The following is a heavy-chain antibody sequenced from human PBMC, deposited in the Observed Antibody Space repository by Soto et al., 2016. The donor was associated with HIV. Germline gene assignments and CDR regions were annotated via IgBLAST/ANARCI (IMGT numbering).Heavy chain of an antibody. D-gene: IGHD2-8*01. V-gene: IGHV3-48*04. CDR3: VRDGQMVDLDY. CDR1: GFTFSSYT. J-gene: IGHJ4*02. Sequence: VQLVESGGGSVQPGGSLRLSCAASGFTFSSYTMNWVRQAPGKGLEWVSYISSGSSTIYYADSVKGRFTISRDNAKNSLYLQLNSLRTEDTAIYYCVRDGQMVDLDYWGQGTLVTVSS. CDR2: ISSGSSTI.